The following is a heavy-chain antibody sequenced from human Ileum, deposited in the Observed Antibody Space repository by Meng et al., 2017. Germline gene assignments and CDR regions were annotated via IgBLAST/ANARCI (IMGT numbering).Heavy chain of an antibody. CDR1: DFTLGTYS. D-gene: IGHD3/OR15-3a*01. V-gene: IGHV3-74*01. J-gene: IGHJ5*02. CDR2: IKPDGRTT. CDR3: ARDWDWVVWDL. Sequence: VQQLEPGGGLVPPGGSLSLCCVGSDFTLGTYSMHGLRQATGKGLVWVSQIKPDGRTTAYSDSVKGRFTISRDDAKNTLYLEMNSLRAEDAAVYYCARDWDWVVWDLWGQGTLVTVSS.